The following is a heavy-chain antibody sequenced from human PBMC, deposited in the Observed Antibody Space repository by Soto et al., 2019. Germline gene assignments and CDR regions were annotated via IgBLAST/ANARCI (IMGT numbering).Heavy chain of an antibody. CDR2: ISGSGGST. J-gene: IGHJ4*02. D-gene: IGHD5-12*01. CDR1: GFTFSIYA. Sequence: PGGSLRLSCAASGFTFSIYAMSWVRQAPGKGLEWVSAISGSGGSTYYADSVKGRFTISRDNSKNTLYLQMNSLRAEDTAVYYCAKSFVIVATTLNDYWGQGTLVTVSS. CDR3: AKSFVIVATTLNDY. V-gene: IGHV3-23*01.